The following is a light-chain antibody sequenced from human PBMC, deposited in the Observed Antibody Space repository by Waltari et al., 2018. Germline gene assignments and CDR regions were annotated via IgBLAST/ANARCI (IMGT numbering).Light chain of an antibody. J-gene: IGLJ1*01. CDR1: SRHRNSK. CDR3: GTEHGSGSTFVYV. V-gene: IGLV9-49*01. Sequence: QPVLTQPPSASASLGASVTLTCTLTSRHRNSKVAWYPPTTRRGPRFVMRVGTGGIVGSKGDDIPDRFSVSGSGLNRFLTIKNIQEEDESDYHCGTEHGSGSTFVYVFGPGTKVTVL. CDR2: VGTGGIVG.